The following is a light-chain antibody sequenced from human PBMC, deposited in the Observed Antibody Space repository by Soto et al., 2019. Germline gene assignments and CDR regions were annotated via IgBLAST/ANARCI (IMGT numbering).Light chain of an antibody. CDR2: DVS. V-gene: IGLV2-11*01. Sequence: QSALTQPRSVSGSPGQSVTISCTGTSSDVGGYTYVSWYQQHPGKAPKLMIYDVSKWPSGVPDRFSGSKSGNTASLTISGLQADDEAHYYCFSYAGSYTVVVGGGTKLTVL. J-gene: IGLJ2*01. CDR3: FSYAGSYTVV. CDR1: SSDVGGYTY.